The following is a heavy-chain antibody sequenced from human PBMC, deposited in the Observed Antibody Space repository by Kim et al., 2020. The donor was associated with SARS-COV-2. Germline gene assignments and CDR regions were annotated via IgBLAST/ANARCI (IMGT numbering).Heavy chain of an antibody. CDR3: ARLGYYYGSGSYYGGRGSEDLRYNWFDP. CDR2: IYYSGST. CDR1: GGSISSSSYY. J-gene: IGHJ5*02. V-gene: IGHV4-39*01. D-gene: IGHD3-10*01. Sequence: SETLSLTCTVSGGSISSSSYYWGWIRQPPGKGLEWIGSIYYSGSTYYNPSLKSRVTISVDTSKNQFSLKLSSVTAADTAVYYCARLGYYYGSGSYYGGRGSEDLRYNWFDPWGQGTLVTVSS.